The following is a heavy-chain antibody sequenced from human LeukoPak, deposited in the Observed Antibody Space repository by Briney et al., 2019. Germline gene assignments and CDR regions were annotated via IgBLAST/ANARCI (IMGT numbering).Heavy chain of an antibody. CDR3: ARAGLYNWNYEGTAYFDY. V-gene: IGHV3-20*04. Sequence: GGSLRLSCAASGFTFDDYGMSWVRQAPGKGLEWVSGINWNGGSTGYADSVKGRFTISRGNAKNSLYLQMNSLRAEDTALYYCARAGLYNWNYEGTAYFDYWGQGTLVTVSS. J-gene: IGHJ4*02. D-gene: IGHD1-7*01. CDR2: INWNGGST. CDR1: GFTFDDYG.